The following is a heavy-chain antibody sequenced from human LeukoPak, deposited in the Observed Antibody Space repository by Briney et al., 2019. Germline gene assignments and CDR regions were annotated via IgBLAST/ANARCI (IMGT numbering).Heavy chain of an antibody. CDR1: GYTFTSYG. CDR3: ARGLQETLAWLKALSAFDI. D-gene: IGHD5-24*01. J-gene: IGHJ3*02. V-gene: IGHV1-18*01. Sequence: ASVKVSCKASGYTFTSYGISWVRQAPGQGLEWMGWISAYNGNTYYAQKLQGRVTMTTDTSTSTAYMELRSLRSDDTAVYYCARGLQETLAWLKALSAFDIWGQGTMVTVSS. CDR2: ISAYNGNT.